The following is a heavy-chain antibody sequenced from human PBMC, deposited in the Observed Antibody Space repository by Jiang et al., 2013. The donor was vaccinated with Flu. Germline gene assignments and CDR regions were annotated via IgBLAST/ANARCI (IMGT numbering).Heavy chain of an antibody. J-gene: IGHJ5*02. CDR1: GGSISSYY. D-gene: IGHD7-27*01. CDR2: IYYSGST. V-gene: IGHV4-59*01. Sequence: GSGLVKPSETLSLTCTVSGGSISSYYWSWIRQPPGKGLEWIGYIYYSGSTNYNPSLKSRVTISVDTSKNQFSLKLSSVTAADTAVYYCARPFFKLGSWWFDPGAREPWSPS. CDR3: ARPFFKLGSWWFDP.